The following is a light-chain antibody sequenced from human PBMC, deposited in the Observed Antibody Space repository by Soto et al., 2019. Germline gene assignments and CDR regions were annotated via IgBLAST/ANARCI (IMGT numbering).Light chain of an antibody. CDR1: QSVSSY. Sequence: IVLTQSPATLSLSPGERATLSCRASQSVSSYLAWYQQKGGQAPRLLIYDASSRAPGIPARFSGSGSWTDFTLTISSLEPEDFAVYYCQQRSVWPTFGGGTKVEIK. CDR2: DAS. J-gene: IGKJ4*01. CDR3: QQRSVWPT. V-gene: IGKV3-11*01.